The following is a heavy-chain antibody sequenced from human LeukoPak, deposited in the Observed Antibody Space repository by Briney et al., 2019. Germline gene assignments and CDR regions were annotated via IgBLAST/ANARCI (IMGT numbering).Heavy chain of an antibody. D-gene: IGHD6-13*01. CDR2: ISYDGRNK. CDR1: GFTFSSSA. CDR3: AKDIEAGYSSSWTIEY. V-gene: IGHV3-30*04. Sequence: GGSLRLSCSASGFTFSSSALHWVRQAPGKGLEWVALISYDGRNKYYVDSVKGRFTISRDNSKNTLYLQMNSLRAEDTAVYYCAKDIEAGYSSSWTIEYWGQGTLVTVSS. J-gene: IGHJ4*02.